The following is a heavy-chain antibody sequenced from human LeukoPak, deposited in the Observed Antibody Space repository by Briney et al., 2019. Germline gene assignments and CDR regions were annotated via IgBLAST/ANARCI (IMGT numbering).Heavy chain of an antibody. CDR1: GGSISSSSYY. J-gene: IGHJ5*02. CDR2: INHSGST. V-gene: IGHV4-39*07. CDR3: ARLGYYYAVDP. D-gene: IGHD3-10*01. Sequence: PSETLSLTCTVSGGSISSSSYYWGWIRQPPGKGLEWIGEINHSGSTNYNPSLKSRVTISVDTSKNQFSLKLSSVTAADTAVYYCARLGYYYAVDPWGQGTLVTVSS.